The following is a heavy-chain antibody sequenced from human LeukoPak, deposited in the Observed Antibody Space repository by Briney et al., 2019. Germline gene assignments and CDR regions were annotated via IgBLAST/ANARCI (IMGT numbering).Heavy chain of an antibody. CDR1: GGSISSYY. CDR3: ASPRAAAGIPILDY. CDR2: IFYSGST. Sequence: PSETLSLTCTVSGGSISSYYWSWIRQPPGKGLEWIGYIFYSGSTNYNPSLKSRVTISVDTSKNQFSLKLSSVTAADTAVYYCASPRAAAGIPILDYWGQGTLVTVSS. V-gene: IGHV4-59*01. J-gene: IGHJ4*02. D-gene: IGHD6-13*01.